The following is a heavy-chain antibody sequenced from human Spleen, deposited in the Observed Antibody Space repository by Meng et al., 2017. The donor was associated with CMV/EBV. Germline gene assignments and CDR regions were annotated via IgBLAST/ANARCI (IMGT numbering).Heavy chain of an antibody. J-gene: IGHJ6*02. CDR2: IKQDGSEK. CDR3: ARGSYCSSTSCTRLYGMDV. V-gene: IGHV3-7*01. CDR1: GFTFSSYW. D-gene: IGHD2-2*01. Sequence: GESLKISCAASGFTFSSYWMSWVRQAPGKGLEWVANIKQDGSEKYYVDSVKGRFTISRDNAKNSLYLQMNSLRAEDTAVYYCARGSYCSSTSCTRLYGMDVWGQGTTVTVSS.